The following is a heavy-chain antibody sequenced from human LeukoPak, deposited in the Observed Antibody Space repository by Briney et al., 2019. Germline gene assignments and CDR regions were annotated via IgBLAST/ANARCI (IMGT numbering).Heavy chain of an antibody. CDR1: GFTFSSYA. V-gene: IGHV3-23*01. D-gene: IGHD3-22*01. Sequence: TGGSLRLSCAASGFTFSSYAMSWVRQAPVKGLEWVSAISGSGGSTYYADSVKGRFTISRDNSKNTLYLQMNSLRAEDTAVYYCAKGADVAVNTYQDYWGQGTLVTVSS. CDR3: AKGADVAVNTYQDY. J-gene: IGHJ4*02. CDR2: ISGSGGST.